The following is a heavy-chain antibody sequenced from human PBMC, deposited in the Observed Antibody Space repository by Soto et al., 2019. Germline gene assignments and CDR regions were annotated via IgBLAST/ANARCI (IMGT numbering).Heavy chain of an antibody. V-gene: IGHV1-69*02. Sequence: QVQLVQSGAEVKKPGSSVKVSCKASGGTFSSYTISWVRQAPGQGLEWMGRIIPILGIANYAQKFQGRVTITADKSTSTAYMVLSSLRSEDTAVYYCARAGGSGSYSPHYYYYMDVWGKGTTVTVSS. CDR2: IIPILGIA. D-gene: IGHD3-10*01. J-gene: IGHJ6*03. CDR1: GGTFSSYT. CDR3: ARAGGSGSYSPHYYYYMDV.